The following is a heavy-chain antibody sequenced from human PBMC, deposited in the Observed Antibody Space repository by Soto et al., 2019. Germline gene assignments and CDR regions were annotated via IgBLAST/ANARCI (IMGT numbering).Heavy chain of an antibody. CDR1: GGSISSYY. J-gene: IGHJ5*02. V-gene: IGHV4-4*07. Sequence: PSETLSLTCTVSGGSISSYYWSWIRQPAGKGLEWIGRIYTSGSTNYNPSLKSRVTMSVDTSKNQFSLKLSSVTAADTAVYYCVRGRSFTIFGVIRPQNWFDPWGQGILVTVSS. CDR2: IYTSGST. D-gene: IGHD3-3*01. CDR3: VRGRSFTIFGVIRPQNWFDP.